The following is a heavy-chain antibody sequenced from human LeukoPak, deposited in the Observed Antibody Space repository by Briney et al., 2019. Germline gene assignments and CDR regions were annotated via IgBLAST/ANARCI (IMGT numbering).Heavy chain of an antibody. D-gene: IGHD2-2*01. CDR2: IYTSGST. V-gene: IGHV4-4*07. CDR3: ARDQVVVVPAATFLGWFDP. J-gene: IGHJ5*02. CDR1: GGSISGYY. Sequence: NPSETLSLTCTVSGGSISGYYWSWIRQPAGKGLEWIGRIYTSGSTNYNPSLKSRVTMSVDTSKNQFSLKLSSVTAADTAVYYCARDQVVVVPAATFLGWFDPWGQGTLVTVSS.